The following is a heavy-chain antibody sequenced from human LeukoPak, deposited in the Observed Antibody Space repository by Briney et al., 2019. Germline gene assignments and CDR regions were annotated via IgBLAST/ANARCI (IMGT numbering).Heavy chain of an antibody. J-gene: IGHJ4*02. Sequence: GGSLRLSCETSGFTFRTCGVHWVRQAPGKGLEWVALMSSDAIKTYYADSVKGRFSISRDSSKDTLYLQMNSLRAEDTAVYYCAKDHAGSGRAFESWGQGTLVTVSS. D-gene: IGHD2-15*01. CDR1: GFTFRTCG. V-gene: IGHV3-30*04. CDR3: AKDHAGSGRAFES. CDR2: MSSDAIKT.